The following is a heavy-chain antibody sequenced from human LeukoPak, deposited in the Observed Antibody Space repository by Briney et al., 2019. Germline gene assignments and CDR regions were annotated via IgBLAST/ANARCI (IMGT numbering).Heavy chain of an antibody. Sequence: SETLSLTCTVSGVSISSYYWSWIRQPPGKGLEWIGYISYSGSTNYNPSLNSRVTISVDTSKNQFSLKLTSVTAADTAVYYCGRVFYSSNWNLFDPWGQGTLVTVSS. CDR3: GRVFYSSNWNLFDP. CDR2: ISYSGST. V-gene: IGHV4-59*01. CDR1: GVSISSYY. D-gene: IGHD6-13*01. J-gene: IGHJ5*02.